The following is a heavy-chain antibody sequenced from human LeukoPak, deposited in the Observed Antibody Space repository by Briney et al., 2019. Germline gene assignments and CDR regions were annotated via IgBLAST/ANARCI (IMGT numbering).Heavy chain of an antibody. J-gene: IGHJ4*02. V-gene: IGHV3-23*01. Sequence: HTGGSLRLSCAASGFSFSNYGMNWVRQAPGKGLEWVSGITGSGSTTYYADSVKGRFTISRDNSKNTVYLQMNSPRAEDTAAYYCAKDGNWARFENWGQGTLVTASS. CDR3: AKDGNWARFEN. D-gene: IGHD7-27*01. CDR2: ITGSGSTT. CDR1: GFSFSNYG.